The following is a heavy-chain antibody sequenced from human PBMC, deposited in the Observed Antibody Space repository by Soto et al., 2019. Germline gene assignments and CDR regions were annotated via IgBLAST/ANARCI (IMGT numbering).Heavy chain of an antibody. Sequence: SETLSLTCAVSGGVISISNWWSWVRQPPGKGLEWIGETYHSGRGNYSPSLKSRVTILVDKSNKQFPLKENSVTAADTALYSCAQKTEYCSGATCHITRFDQWGQGTLVTVSS. D-gene: IGHD2-15*01. CDR2: TYHSGRG. CDR1: GGVISISNW. J-gene: IGHJ4*02. CDR3: AQKTEYCSGATCHITRFDQ. V-gene: IGHV4-4*02.